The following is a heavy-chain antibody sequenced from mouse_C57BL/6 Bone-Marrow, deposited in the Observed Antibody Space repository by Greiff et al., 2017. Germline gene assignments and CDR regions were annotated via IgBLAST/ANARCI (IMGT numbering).Heavy chain of an antibody. Sequence: QVQLQQPGAELVKPGASVKMSCKASGYTFTSYWITWVKQRPGQGLEWIGDIYPGSGSTNYNEKFKSKATLTVDTSSSTAYMKLSSLTSEDSAVYYCARKGGNYGYFDYWGQGTTLTVSS. V-gene: IGHV1-55*01. J-gene: IGHJ2*01. CDR1: GYTFTSYW. D-gene: IGHD2-1*01. CDR3: ARKGGNYGYFDY. CDR2: IYPGSGST.